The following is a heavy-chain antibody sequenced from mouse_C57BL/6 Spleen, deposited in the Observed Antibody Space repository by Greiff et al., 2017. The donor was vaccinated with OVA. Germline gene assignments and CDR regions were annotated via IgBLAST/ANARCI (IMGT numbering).Heavy chain of an antibody. V-gene: IGHV1-55*01. CDR1: GYTFTSYW. Sequence: QVQLQQPGAELVKPGASVKMSCTASGYTFTSYWITWVKQRPGQGLEWIGDIYPGSGSTNYNEKFKSKATLTVDTSSSTAYMQLSSLTSEDSAVYYCESEGYDHDGDYYAMDYWGQGTSVTVSS. CDR3: ESEGYDHDGDYYAMDY. D-gene: IGHD2-4*01. CDR2: IYPGSGST. J-gene: IGHJ4*01.